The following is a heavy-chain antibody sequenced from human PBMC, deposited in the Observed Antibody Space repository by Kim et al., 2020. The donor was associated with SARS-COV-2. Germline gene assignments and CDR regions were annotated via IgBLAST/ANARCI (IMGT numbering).Heavy chain of an antibody. CDR3: ARGQYCSSTSCPWSYYYY. J-gene: IGHJ6*01. Sequence: SETLSLTCAVYGGSFSGYYWSWIRQPPGKGLEWIGEINHSGSTNYNPSLKSRVTISVDTSKNQFSLKLSSVTAADTAVYYCARGQYCSSTSCPWSYYYY. CDR1: GGSFSGYY. V-gene: IGHV4-34*01. CDR2: INHSGST. D-gene: IGHD2-2*01.